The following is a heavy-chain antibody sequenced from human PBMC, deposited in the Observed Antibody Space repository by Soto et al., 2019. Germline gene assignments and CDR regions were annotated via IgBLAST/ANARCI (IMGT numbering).Heavy chain of an antibody. Sequence: GASVKVSCKASGGTFSSYAIGWARQAPGQGLEWMGGIIPIFGTANYAQKFQGRVTITADESTSTAYMELSSLRSEDTAVYYCARWLRGYSGYDYDYWGQGTLVTVSS. V-gene: IGHV1-69*13. CDR1: GGTFSSYA. J-gene: IGHJ4*02. D-gene: IGHD5-12*01. CDR3: ARWLRGYSGYDYDY. CDR2: IIPIFGTA.